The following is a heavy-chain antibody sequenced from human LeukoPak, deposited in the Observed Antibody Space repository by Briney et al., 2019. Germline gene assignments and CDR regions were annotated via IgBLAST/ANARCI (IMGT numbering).Heavy chain of an antibody. J-gene: IGHJ5*01. CDR2: IYYSGST. D-gene: IGHD3-3*01. V-gene: IGHV4-30-4*08. Sequence: SQTLSLTCTVSGGSISSGDCYWRWIRQPPGKGLEWIGYIYYSGSTYYNPSLKSRVTISVDTSKNQFSLKLSSVTAAKTGVDYCAGFYFSPDLGWLLRGWFDSGEQATLVTVSS. CDR1: GGSISSGDCY. CDR3: AGFYFSPDLGWLLRGWFDS.